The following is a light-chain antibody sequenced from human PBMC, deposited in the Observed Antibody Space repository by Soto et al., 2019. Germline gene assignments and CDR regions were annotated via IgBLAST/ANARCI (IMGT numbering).Light chain of an antibody. CDR3: GTWDSSLSAGV. Sequence: QTVVTQPPSVSAAPGQRVTISCSGSRYNIGRNSVSWYQQLPGTAPKLLIYDNDERPSGIPDRFSGSKSGSSVTLAITGLQTGDEADYYCGTWDSSLSAGVFGGGTKLTVL. V-gene: IGLV1-51*01. CDR1: RYNIGRNS. J-gene: IGLJ2*01. CDR2: DND.